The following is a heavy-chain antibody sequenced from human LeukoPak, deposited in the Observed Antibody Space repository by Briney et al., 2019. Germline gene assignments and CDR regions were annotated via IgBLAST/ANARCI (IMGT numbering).Heavy chain of an antibody. D-gene: IGHD6-13*01. CDR1: GYTFTGYY. CDR2: INPNSGGT. J-gene: IGHJ4*02. Sequence: ASVKVSCKASGYTFTGYYMHWVRQAPGQGLEWMGWINPNSGGTNYAQKFQGRVTMTRDTSISTAYMELSRLGSDDTAVYYCARDRGIAAAGDCYFDYWGQGTLVTVSS. V-gene: IGHV1-2*02. CDR3: ARDRGIAAAGDCYFDY.